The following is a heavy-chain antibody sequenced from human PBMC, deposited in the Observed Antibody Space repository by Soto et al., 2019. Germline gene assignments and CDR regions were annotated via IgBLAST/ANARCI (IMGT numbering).Heavy chain of an antibody. V-gene: IGHV3-30*18. CDR2: ISSDGSNK. CDR3: AKVGYTYGSADF. Sequence: QVQLVESGGGVVQPGRSLRLSCAASGFTFSNYGMHWVRQAPGKGLEWVALISSDGSNKYYADSVKGRFTISRDNSKNTLYLQMNSLRAEDTAVYYCAKVGYTYGSADFWGQGTLVTVFS. J-gene: IGHJ4*02. CDR1: GFTFSNYG. D-gene: IGHD5-18*01.